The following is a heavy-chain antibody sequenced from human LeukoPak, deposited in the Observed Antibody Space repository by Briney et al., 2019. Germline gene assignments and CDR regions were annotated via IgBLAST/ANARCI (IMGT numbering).Heavy chain of an antibody. Sequence: GGSLRLSCAASGFTFSNYAMSWVRQAPGKGLEWVSVISGSGGRTFYADSVTGRFTISRDNSKNTLYLQVNSLRAEDTAVYYCAKTDSSDSSGYYDYWGQGTLVTVSS. CDR2: ISGSGGRT. J-gene: IGHJ4*02. D-gene: IGHD3-22*01. V-gene: IGHV3-23*01. CDR1: GFTFSNYA. CDR3: AKTDSSDSSGYYDY.